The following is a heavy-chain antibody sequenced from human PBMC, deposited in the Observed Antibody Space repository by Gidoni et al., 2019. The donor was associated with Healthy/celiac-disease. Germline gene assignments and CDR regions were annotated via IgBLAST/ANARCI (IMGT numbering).Heavy chain of an antibody. V-gene: IGHV1-46*01. CDR2: INPSGGST. J-gene: IGHJ5*02. CDR3: ARGGGMATIREGFDP. CDR1: GYTFTSYY. Sequence: QVQLVQSGAEVKKTGASVKVSCKASGYTFTSYYMHWVRQAPGQGLEWMGIINPSGGSTSYAQKFQGRVTMTRDTSTSTVYMELSSLRSEDTAVYYCARGGGMATIREGFDPWGQGTLVTVSS. D-gene: IGHD5-12*01.